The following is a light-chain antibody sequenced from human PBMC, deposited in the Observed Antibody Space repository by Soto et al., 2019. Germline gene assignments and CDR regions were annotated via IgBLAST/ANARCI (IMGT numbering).Light chain of an antibody. J-gene: IGKJ1*01. CDR2: AAS. CDR1: QDISTW. CDR3: QQAYSFPT. Sequence: DIQMTQSPSSVSASVGDRVTITCRASQDISTWLAWYQQKAGTAPNLLIYAASSLQSGVPSRFSGSGSGTDFTLTISSLQPEDIATYYCQQAYSFPTFGQGTKVEIK. V-gene: IGKV1-12*01.